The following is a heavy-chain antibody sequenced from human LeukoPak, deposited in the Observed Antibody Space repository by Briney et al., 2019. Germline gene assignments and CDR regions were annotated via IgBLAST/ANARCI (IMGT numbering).Heavy chain of an antibody. CDR2: IIPIFGIA. Sequence: SVKVSCKASGGTFSSYAISWVRQAPGQGLEWMGGIIPIFGIANYAQKFQGRVTITADKSTSTAYMELSSLRSEDTAVYYCARREGRRGAWSYYPLGFDDWGQGTPVTVSS. CDR3: ARREGRRGAWSYYPLGFDD. J-gene: IGHJ4*02. V-gene: IGHV1-69*10. D-gene: IGHD3-10*01. CDR1: GGTFSSYA.